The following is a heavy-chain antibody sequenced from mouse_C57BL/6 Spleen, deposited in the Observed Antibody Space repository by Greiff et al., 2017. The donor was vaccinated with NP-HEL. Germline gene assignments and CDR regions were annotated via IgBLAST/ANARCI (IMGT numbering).Heavy chain of an antibody. Sequence: QVQLQQSGAELVKPGASVKLSCKASGYTFTSYWMQWVKQRPGQGLEWIGEIDPSDSYTNYNQKFKGKATLTVDTSSSTAYMQLSSLTSEDSAVYYCARGIYYGYDGYFDYWGQGTTLTVSS. J-gene: IGHJ2*01. CDR1: GYTFTSYW. V-gene: IGHV1-50*01. D-gene: IGHD2-2*01. CDR3: ARGIYYGYDGYFDY. CDR2: IDPSDSYT.